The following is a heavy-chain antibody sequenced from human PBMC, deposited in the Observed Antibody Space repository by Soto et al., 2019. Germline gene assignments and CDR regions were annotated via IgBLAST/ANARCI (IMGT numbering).Heavy chain of an antibody. CDR3: ARDGKSSGYRAFDI. Sequence: GGSLRLSCAASGFTFSSYSMNWVRQAPGKGLEWVSYISSSSSTIYYADSVKGRFTISRDNAKNSLYLQMNSLRAEDTAVYYCARDGKSSGYRAFDIWGQGTMVTVSS. J-gene: IGHJ3*02. CDR1: GFTFSSYS. CDR2: ISSSSSTI. V-gene: IGHV3-48*01. D-gene: IGHD6-19*01.